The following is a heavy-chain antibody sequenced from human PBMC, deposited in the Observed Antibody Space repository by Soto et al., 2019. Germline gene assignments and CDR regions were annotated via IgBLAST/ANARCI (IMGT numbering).Heavy chain of an antibody. CDR2: ISGDGINT. D-gene: IGHD1-26*01. CDR3: TRGNLSFDFDS. V-gene: IGHV3-30*03. Sequence: QIQLVESGGDVVQPGKSLRLSCAASGFNFGFFGMHWVRQAPGKGLEWVAFISGDGINTKYADYVRGRFTLSRDYSRKTMYLQMDSLRDEDTALYYCTRGNLSFDFDSWGLGTLVTISS. CDR1: GFNFGFFG. J-gene: IGHJ4*02.